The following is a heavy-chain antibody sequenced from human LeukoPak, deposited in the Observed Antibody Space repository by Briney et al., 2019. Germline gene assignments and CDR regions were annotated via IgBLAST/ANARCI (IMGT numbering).Heavy chain of an antibody. D-gene: IGHD6-19*01. CDR3: ASTSSGWSELINNLDY. CDR1: GYTFTSYD. Sequence: GASVKVSCKASGYTFTSYDINWVRQATGQGLEWMGWMNPNSGNTGYAQKFQGRVTMTRDMSTSTVYMELSSLRSEDTAVYYCASTSSGWSELINNLDYWGQGTLVTVSS. J-gene: IGHJ4*02. V-gene: IGHV1-8*02. CDR2: MNPNSGNT.